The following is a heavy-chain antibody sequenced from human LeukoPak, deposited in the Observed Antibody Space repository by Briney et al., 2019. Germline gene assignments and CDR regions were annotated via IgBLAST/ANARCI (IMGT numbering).Heavy chain of an antibody. CDR2: LRKDAPSS. Sequence: PGGSLRLSCAASGFPFRSCGMYWVRQTPDKGLQWVAYLRKDAPSSMQAGSVKGPSHISIHNSKNTLDLQMSSLRAEATAVYYCASGGPTRGTLDYWGQGTLVTVSP. D-gene: IGHD1-26*01. J-gene: IGHJ4*02. V-gene: IGHV3-30*02. CDR3: ASGGPTRGTLDY. CDR1: GFPFRSCG.